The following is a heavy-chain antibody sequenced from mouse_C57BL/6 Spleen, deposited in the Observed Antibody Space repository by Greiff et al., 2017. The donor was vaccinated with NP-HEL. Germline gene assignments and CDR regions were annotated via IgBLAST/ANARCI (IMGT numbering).Heavy chain of an antibody. CDR1: GFTFSDYY. J-gene: IGHJ1*03. CDR2: ISNGGGST. CDR3: ARHVSSYGYFDV. Sequence: EVQGVESGGGLVQPGGSLKLSCAASGFTFSDYYMYWVRQTPEKRLEWVAYISNGGGSTYYPDTVKGRFTISRDNAKNTLYLQMSRLKSEDTAMYYCARHVSSYGYFDVWGTGTTVTVSS. D-gene: IGHD1-1*01. V-gene: IGHV5-12*01.